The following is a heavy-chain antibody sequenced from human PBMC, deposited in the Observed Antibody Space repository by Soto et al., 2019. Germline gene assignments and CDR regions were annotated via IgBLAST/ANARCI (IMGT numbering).Heavy chain of an antibody. CDR3: SKGGANYGLLTHDY. D-gene: IGHD3-10*01. V-gene: IGHV3-23*01. CDR1: RFTFINFA. Sequence: EVQLLESGGGLVQPGGSLRLSCAASRFTFINFAMIWVRQAPGKGLECVSTITGPSANTYDTDSVKGRFAISRENSQNTLDLQMNSLTTDDTAVYYCSKGGANYGLLTHDYWGQGTLVTVSS. J-gene: IGHJ4*02. CDR2: ITGPSANT.